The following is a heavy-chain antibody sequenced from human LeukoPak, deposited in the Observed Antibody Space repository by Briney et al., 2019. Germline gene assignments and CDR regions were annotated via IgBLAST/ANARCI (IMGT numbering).Heavy chain of an antibody. CDR2: ISWNSGSI. Sequence: GGSLRLSCAASGFTFDDYAMHWVRQAPGKGLEWVSGISWNSGSIGYADSVKGRFTISRDNAKNSLYLQMNSLRAEDTALYYCAKDPTAMITDYYYGMDVWGQGTTVTVSS. D-gene: IGHD5-18*01. J-gene: IGHJ6*02. CDR3: AKDPTAMITDYYYGMDV. CDR1: GFTFDDYA. V-gene: IGHV3-9*01.